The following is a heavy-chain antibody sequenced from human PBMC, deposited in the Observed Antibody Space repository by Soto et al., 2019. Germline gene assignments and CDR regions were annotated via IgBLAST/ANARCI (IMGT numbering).Heavy chain of an antibody. CDR2: ISYDGSNK. CDR3: AKDVPRLTGTLDY. CDR1: GFTFSSYG. V-gene: IGHV3-30*18. J-gene: IGHJ4*02. D-gene: IGHD1-7*01. Sequence: QVQLVESGGGVVQPGRSLRLSCAASGFTFSSYGMHWVRQAPGKGLEWVAVISYDGSNKYYADTVKGRFTISRDNSKNTLYLQMNSLSAEDTAVYYCAKDVPRLTGTLDYWGQGTLVNVSS.